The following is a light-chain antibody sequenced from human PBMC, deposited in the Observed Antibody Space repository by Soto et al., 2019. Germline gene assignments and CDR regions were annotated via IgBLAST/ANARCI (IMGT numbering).Light chain of an antibody. CDR1: CSDVGSYNL. Sequence: QSALTQPASVSGSPGQSITISCTGTCSDVGSYNLVSWYQQHPGKAPKLMIYEGSKRPSGVSNRFSGSKSGNTASLTISGLQAEDEADYYCCSYAGSRVFGGGTKVTVL. CDR3: CSYAGSRV. J-gene: IGLJ3*02. CDR2: EGS. V-gene: IGLV2-23*01.